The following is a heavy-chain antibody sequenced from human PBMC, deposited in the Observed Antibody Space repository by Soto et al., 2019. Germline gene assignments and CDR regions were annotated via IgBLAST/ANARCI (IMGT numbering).Heavy chain of an antibody. D-gene: IGHD3-3*01. V-gene: IGHV4-4*02. CDR3: ARGADFWSGAEFDY. CDR2: IYHSGNT. Sequence: QVQLRESGPGLGRPSGPLPSPWAVPEGPSSSVTWGGGSRLPPEKGRGWIGQIYHSGNTNYHPSLRGRVTLSIDKSKNQFSLKLSSVTAADTAVYYCARGADFWSGAEFDYWGQGTLVTVSS. CDR1: EGPSSSVTW. J-gene: IGHJ4*02.